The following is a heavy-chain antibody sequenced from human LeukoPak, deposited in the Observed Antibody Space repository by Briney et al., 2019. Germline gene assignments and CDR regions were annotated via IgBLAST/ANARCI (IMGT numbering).Heavy chain of an antibody. CDR1: GYTFTSYD. CDR3: ARAVLWFGELLLD. V-gene: IGHV1-8*01. D-gene: IGHD3-10*01. J-gene: IGHJ4*02. Sequence: EASVKVSCKASGYTFTSYDINWVRQATGQGLEWMGWMNPNSGNTGYAQKFQGRVTMTRNTSISTAYMELSSLRSEDTAVYYCARAVLWFGELLLDWGQGTLVTVSS. CDR2: MNPNSGNT.